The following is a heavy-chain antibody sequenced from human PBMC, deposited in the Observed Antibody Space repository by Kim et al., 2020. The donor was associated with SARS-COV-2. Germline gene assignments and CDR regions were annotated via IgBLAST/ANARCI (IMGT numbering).Heavy chain of an antibody. V-gene: IGHV4-39*01. CDR2: IYYSGST. CDR3: ARQNRILTGYYLRNYYG. J-gene: IGHJ6*01. Sequence: SETLSLTCTVSGGSISSSSYYWGWIRQPPGKGLEWIESIYYSGSTYYNPSLKSRVTISVDTSKNQFSLKLSSVTAADTAVYYCARQNRILTGYYLRNYYG. D-gene: IGHD3-9*01. CDR1: GGSISSSSYY.